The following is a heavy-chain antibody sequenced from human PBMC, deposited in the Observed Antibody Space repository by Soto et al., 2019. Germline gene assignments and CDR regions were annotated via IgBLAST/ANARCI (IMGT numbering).Heavy chain of an antibody. V-gene: IGHV3-23*01. J-gene: IGHJ4*02. CDR2: ISGSGGST. CDR1: GFTFSSYA. CDR3: AKGGSYDFWSGYRQVDY. D-gene: IGHD3-3*01. Sequence: EVQLLESGGGLVQPGGSLRLSCAASGFTFSSYAMSWVRQAPGKGLEWVSAISGSGGSTYYADSVKGRFTISRDNSKNTLYLQMNSVRAEDTAVYYCAKGGSYDFWSGYRQVDYWGQGTLVTVSS.